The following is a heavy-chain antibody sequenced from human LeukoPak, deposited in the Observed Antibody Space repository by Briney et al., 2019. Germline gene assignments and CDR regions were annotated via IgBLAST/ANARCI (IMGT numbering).Heavy chain of an antibody. CDR1: GFTFSSYW. V-gene: IGHV3-7*01. Sequence: GGSLRLSCAASGFTFSSYWMSWVRQAPGKGLEWVANIKQDGSEKYYVDSVKGRFTISRDNAKNSLYLQMNSLRAEDTAVYYCARDPGGQWLVNYFDYWGQGTLVTVSS. CDR3: ARDPGGQWLVNYFDY. CDR2: IKQDGSEK. J-gene: IGHJ4*02. D-gene: IGHD6-19*01.